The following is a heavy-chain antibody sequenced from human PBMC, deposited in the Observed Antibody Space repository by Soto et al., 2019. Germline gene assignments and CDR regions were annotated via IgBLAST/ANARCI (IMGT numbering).Heavy chain of an antibody. CDR3: ATDGGSY. V-gene: IGHV3-30-3*01. J-gene: IGHJ4*02. CDR2: ISYDGSNK. D-gene: IGHD3-16*01. Sequence: QVQLVESGGGVVQPGRSLRLSCAASGFTFSTYAMHWVRQAPGKGLEWMAVISYDGSNKYYGRSAKGRFTISRDNSNNTVFLHMNSLRADDKAVYHCATDGGSYWGEGTLVTVSS. CDR1: GFTFSTYA.